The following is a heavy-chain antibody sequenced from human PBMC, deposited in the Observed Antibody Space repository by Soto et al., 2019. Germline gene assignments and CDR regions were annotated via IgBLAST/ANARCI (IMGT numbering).Heavy chain of an antibody. CDR2: IRSKSHNYLA. V-gene: IGHV3-73*01. D-gene: IGHD3-3*01. Sequence: EVQLVESGGGLVQPGGSLKLSCAASGFTFSGSAMHWVRQASGKGLEWVGRIRSKSHNYLALYAESVKGRFTISRDDSKNTAYLQLDSLKTDDTAVYYCASVPSDFWRGPEVWGQGPLVTVSS. J-gene: IGHJ4*02. CDR3: ASVPSDFWRGPEV. CDR1: GFTFSGSA.